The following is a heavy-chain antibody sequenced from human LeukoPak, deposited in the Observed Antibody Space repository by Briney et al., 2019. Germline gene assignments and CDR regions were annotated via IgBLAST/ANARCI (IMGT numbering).Heavy chain of an antibody. Sequence: GSSVKVSSKASGGTFTSYAVSWVRQAPGEGLEWMGGIIPIFGTANYAQKFQGRVTITADESTSTAYMELSSLRSEDTAVYYCASGVRGVIIPTSFDYWGQGTLVTVSS. D-gene: IGHD3-10*01. CDR1: GGTFTSYA. CDR3: ASGVRGVIIPTSFDY. CDR2: IIPIFGTA. V-gene: IGHV1-69*01. J-gene: IGHJ4*02.